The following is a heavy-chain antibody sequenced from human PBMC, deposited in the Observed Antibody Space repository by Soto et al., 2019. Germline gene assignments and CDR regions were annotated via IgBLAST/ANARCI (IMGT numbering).Heavy chain of an antibody. J-gene: IGHJ6*02. V-gene: IGHV5-51*01. CDR1: GYSFTSYW. CDR3: ARQNDFWSGPDADYYGMDV. Sequence: GESLKISCKGSGYSFTSYWIGWVRQMPGKGLEWMGIIYPGDSDTRYSPSFQGQVTTSADKSISTAYLQWSSLKASGTAMYYCARQNDFWSGPDADYYGMDVWGQGTTVTVSS. CDR2: IYPGDSDT. D-gene: IGHD3-3*01.